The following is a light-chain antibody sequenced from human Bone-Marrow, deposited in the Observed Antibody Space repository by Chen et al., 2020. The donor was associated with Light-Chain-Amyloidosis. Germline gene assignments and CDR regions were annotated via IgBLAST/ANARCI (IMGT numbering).Light chain of an antibody. V-gene: IGLV1-47*01. CDR1: RSNIGITY. J-gene: IGLJ1*01. Sequence: QSVLTQPPSASGTHGQRVTISCSGARSNIGITYVYWYQHFPGAAPDLPIHRDKQRPSGVPGRFPASKAGTSACLAISGLRSEDEADDYCAAWDGSLSDYVFGTGTKVIVL. CDR2: RDK. CDR3: AAWDGSLSDYV.